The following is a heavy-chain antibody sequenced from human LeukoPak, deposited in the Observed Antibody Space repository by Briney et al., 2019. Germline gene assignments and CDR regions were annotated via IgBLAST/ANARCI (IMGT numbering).Heavy chain of an antibody. V-gene: IGHV1-69*13. Sequence: AASVKVSCKASGGTFSSYAISWVRQAPGQGLEWMGGIIPIFGTANYAQKFQGRVTITADESTSTAYMELSSLRSEDTAVYYCARDLDQYSGRYGGFGHDFWGQGTLVTVSS. D-gene: IGHD1-26*01. CDR2: IIPIFGTA. CDR1: GGTFSSYA. CDR3: ARDLDQYSGRYGGFGHDF. J-gene: IGHJ4*02.